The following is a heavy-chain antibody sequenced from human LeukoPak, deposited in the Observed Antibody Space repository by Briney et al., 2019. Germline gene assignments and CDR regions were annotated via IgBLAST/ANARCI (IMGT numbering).Heavy chain of an antibody. D-gene: IGHD4-17*01. CDR1: VFTFSSYG. CDR2: IWYDGSNK. Sequence: GRSLRLSCAASVFTFSSYGMHWVRQAPGKGLKWVAVIWYDGSNKFYADSVKGRFTISRDNSKNTLYLQMDSLRAEDTAVYYCAREITVTTESNFDSWGQGTLVTVSS. CDR3: AREITVTTESNFDS. J-gene: IGHJ4*02. V-gene: IGHV3-33*08.